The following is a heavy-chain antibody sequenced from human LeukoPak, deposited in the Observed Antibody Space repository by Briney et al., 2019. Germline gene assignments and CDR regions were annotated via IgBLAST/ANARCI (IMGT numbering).Heavy chain of an antibody. J-gene: IGHJ4*02. Sequence: GGSLRLSCAASGFTFSSHSMNWVRRAPGERLEWVSSISSRSSYIYYADSVKGRFTISRGNAKNSQYLQMNSLRAEDTAVYYCAAGIAVAFFGYWGQGTLVTVSS. CDR2: ISSRSSYI. CDR1: GFTFSSHS. V-gene: IGHV3-21*01. CDR3: AAGIAVAFFGY. D-gene: IGHD6-19*01.